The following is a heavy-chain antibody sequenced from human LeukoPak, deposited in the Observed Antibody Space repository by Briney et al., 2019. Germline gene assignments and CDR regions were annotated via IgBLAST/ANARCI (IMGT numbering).Heavy chain of an antibody. Sequence: GGSLRLSCAASGFTFSSYSMNWVRQAPGKGLEWVSSISSSSSYIYYADSVKGRFTISRDNAKNSLYLQMNSLRAEDTAVYYCARAKKRWQRQYNWFDPWGQGTLVTVSS. D-gene: IGHD6-25*01. V-gene: IGHV3-21*04. J-gene: IGHJ5*02. CDR2: ISSSSSYI. CDR1: GFTFSSYS. CDR3: ARAKKRWQRQYNWFDP.